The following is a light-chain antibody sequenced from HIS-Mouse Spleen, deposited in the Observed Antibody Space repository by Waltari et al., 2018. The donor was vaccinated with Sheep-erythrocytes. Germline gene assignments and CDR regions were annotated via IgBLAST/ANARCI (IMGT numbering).Light chain of an antibody. Sequence: SYVLTQPPSVSVAPGKTARITCGGNNIGSKSVHWYQQKPGQAPVLGVYDDSDRPSGFPERFSGSNSGNTATLTISRVEAGDEADYYCQVWDSSSDHYVFGTGTKVTVL. V-gene: IGLV3-21*03. J-gene: IGLJ1*01. CDR1: NIGSKS. CDR3: QVWDSSSDHYV. CDR2: DDS.